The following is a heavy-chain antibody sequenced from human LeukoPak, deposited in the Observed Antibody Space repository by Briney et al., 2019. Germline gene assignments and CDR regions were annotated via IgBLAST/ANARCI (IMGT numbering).Heavy chain of an antibody. Sequence: GASVKVSCKASGYTFTSYYMHWVRQAPGQGLGWMGIINPSGGSTSYAQKFQGRVTMTRDTSTSTVYMELSSLRSEDTAVYYCARRSCWGSSTSCLRANWFDPWGQGTLVTVSS. D-gene: IGHD2-2*01. CDR2: INPSGGST. V-gene: IGHV1-46*01. CDR3: ARRSCWGSSTSCLRANWFDP. CDR1: GYTFTSYY. J-gene: IGHJ5*02.